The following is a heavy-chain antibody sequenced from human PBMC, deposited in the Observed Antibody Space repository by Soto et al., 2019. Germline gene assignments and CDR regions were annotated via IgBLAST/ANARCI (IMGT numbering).Heavy chain of an antibody. CDR3: ARGVSAGVDY. V-gene: IGHV1-8*01. J-gene: IGHJ4*02. Sequence: GASVKVSCKASGYSFTSLDINWVRQTAGQGLEWMGWMEPSTGRTGYAQKFQGRVTMTRDTSINTAYMELTTLTSDDTAFYYCARGVSAGVDYWGQGTLDTVSS. CDR1: GYSFTSLD. D-gene: IGHD1-26*01. CDR2: MEPSTGRT.